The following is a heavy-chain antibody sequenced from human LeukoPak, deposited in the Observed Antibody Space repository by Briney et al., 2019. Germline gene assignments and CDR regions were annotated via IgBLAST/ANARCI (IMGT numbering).Heavy chain of an antibody. J-gene: IGHJ6*02. V-gene: IGHV3-15*01. CDR2: IKSKTDGGTT. D-gene: IGHD2-2*01. CDR1: GFTFSNAW. Sequence: PGGSLRLSCAASGFTFSNAWMSWVRQAPGKGLEWDGRIKSKTDGGTTDYAAPVKGRFTISRDNSKNTLYLQMNSLRAEDTAVYYCAKGRGEYQLLRCSMDVWGQGTTVTVSS. CDR3: AKGRGEYQLLRCSMDV.